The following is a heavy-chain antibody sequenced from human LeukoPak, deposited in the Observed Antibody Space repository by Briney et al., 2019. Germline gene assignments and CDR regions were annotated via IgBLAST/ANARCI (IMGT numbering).Heavy chain of an antibody. CDR3: ARDHFSRGSGPPD. CDR1: GYTFTSYD. D-gene: IGHD2-15*01. Sequence: GASVKVSCKASGYTFTSYDINWVRQATGQGLEWMGWMNPNSGNTGYAQKFQGRVTMTRNTSIGTAYMELSSLRSEDTAVYYCARDHFSRGSGPPDWGQGTLVTVSS. CDR2: MNPNSGNT. J-gene: IGHJ4*02. V-gene: IGHV1-8*01.